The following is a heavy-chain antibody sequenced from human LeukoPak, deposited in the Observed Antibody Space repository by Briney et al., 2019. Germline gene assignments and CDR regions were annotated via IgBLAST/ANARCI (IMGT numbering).Heavy chain of an antibody. Sequence: GGSLRLSCAASGFTFSNYVMSWVRQAPGKGLEWVSTISGSGGSTYYADSVKGRFTISRDNSKNTLYLQMNSLRAEDTAVYYCAKEPTPAASYYYYMDVWGKGTTVTVSS. D-gene: IGHD2-2*01. CDR2: ISGSGGST. V-gene: IGHV3-23*01. J-gene: IGHJ6*03. CDR3: AKEPTPAASYYYYMDV. CDR1: GFTFSNYV.